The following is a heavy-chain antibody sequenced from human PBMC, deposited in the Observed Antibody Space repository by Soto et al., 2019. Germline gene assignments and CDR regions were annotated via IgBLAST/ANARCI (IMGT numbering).Heavy chain of an antibody. Sequence: PGESLKISCKGSGYSFTSYWIGWVRQMPGKGLEWMGIIYPGDSDTRYSPSFQGQVTISADKSISTAYLQWSSLKASDTAMYYCARGAGYYDFWSGYSSDDFLDVWGKGITVTVVS. CDR2: IYPGDSDT. CDR1: GYSFTSYW. CDR3: ARGAGYYDFWSGYSSDDFLDV. D-gene: IGHD3-3*01. V-gene: IGHV5-51*01. J-gene: IGHJ6*04.